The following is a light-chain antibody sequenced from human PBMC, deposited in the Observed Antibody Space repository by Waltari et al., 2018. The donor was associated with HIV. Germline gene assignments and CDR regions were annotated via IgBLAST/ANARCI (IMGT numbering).Light chain of an antibody. Sequence: QSALTQPAYVYGSPGQSITISCTGTSGHVGCSTYVSWYQQHPDKAPKLIIDDVNNRPSGVSTRFSGSKSGNTASLTISGLQSEDEADYYCNSYAGTGTHVFGTGTKVTVL. V-gene: IGLV2-14*03. CDR2: DVN. CDR3: NSYAGTGTHV. J-gene: IGLJ1*01. CDR1: SGHVGCSTY.